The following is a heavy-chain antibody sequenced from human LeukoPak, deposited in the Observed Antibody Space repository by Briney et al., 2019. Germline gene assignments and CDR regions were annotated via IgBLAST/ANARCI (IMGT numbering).Heavy chain of an antibody. D-gene: IGHD6-19*01. CDR3: ARDRYSSGCVDY. V-gene: IGHV4-59*01. Sequence: SEILSLNCAVSACSISSYSWSWIRQRPCHGLEWIWYSYDSGSTNYIPSLKSRVTISVDTSKNQFSLKLSSVTAADTAVYYCARDRYSSGCVDYWGQGTLVTVSS. CDR2: SYDSGST. CDR1: ACSISSYS. J-gene: IGHJ4*02.